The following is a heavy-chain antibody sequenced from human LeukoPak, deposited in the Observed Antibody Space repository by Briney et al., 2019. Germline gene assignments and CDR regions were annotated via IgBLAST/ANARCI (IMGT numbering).Heavy chain of an antibody. V-gene: IGHV4-34*01. CDR2: INHSGST. D-gene: IGHD4-17*01. Sequence: SETLSLTCAVYGGSFSGYYWSWIRQPPGKGLEWIGEINHSGSTHYNLPLKGRVTISVDTSKNQFSLKLSSVTAADTAVYYCARVGDYGDYASYWGQGTLVTVSS. CDR3: ARVGDYGDYASY. J-gene: IGHJ4*02. CDR1: GGSFSGYY.